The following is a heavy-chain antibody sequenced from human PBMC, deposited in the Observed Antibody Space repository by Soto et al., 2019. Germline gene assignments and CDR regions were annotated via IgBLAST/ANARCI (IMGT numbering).Heavy chain of an antibody. Sequence: PGGSLRLSCAASGFTFSSYAMSWVRQAPGKGLEWVSAISGSGGSTYYADSVKGRFTVSRDNSKNTLYLQMNSLRAEDTAVYYCAKVRTYYYDSGRLYFDYWGQGTLVTVSS. CDR3: AKVRTYYYDSGRLYFDY. V-gene: IGHV3-23*01. J-gene: IGHJ4*02. CDR2: ISGSGGST. CDR1: GFTFSSYA. D-gene: IGHD3-22*01.